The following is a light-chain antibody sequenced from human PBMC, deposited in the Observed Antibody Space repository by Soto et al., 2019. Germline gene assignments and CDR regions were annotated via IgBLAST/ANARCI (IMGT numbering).Light chain of an antibody. CDR3: KSYTSHNTFV. Sequence: QSVLTPPASVSGSPGQAINVSCSGTGSDVGAHDFISWYQQHPGKAPKLMIYEVNNRPSGVSDRSSGSKSGNTASLTISGLQTEDEADYYCKSYTSHNTFVFGSGTKVTVL. CDR2: EVN. V-gene: IGLV2-14*03. CDR1: GSDVGAHDF. J-gene: IGLJ1*01.